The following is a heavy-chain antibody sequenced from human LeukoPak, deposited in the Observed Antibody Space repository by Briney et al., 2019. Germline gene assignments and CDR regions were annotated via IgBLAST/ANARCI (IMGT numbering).Heavy chain of an antibody. J-gene: IGHJ6*02. D-gene: IGHD2-2*01. CDR3: ARDCSSTSCYGPDYGDADYYYGMDV. V-gene: IGHV1-69*04. Sequence: EASVKVSCKASGGTFSSYAISWVRQAPGQGLEWMGRIIPILGIANYAQKFQGRVTITADKSTSTAYMELSSLRSEDTAVYYCARDCSSTSCYGPDYGDADYYYGMDVWGQGTTVTVSS. CDR2: IIPILGIA. CDR1: GGTFSSYA.